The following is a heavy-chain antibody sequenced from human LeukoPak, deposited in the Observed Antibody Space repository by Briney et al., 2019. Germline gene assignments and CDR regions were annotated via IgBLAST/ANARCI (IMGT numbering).Heavy chain of an antibody. D-gene: IGHD3-10*01. J-gene: IGHJ4*02. CDR2: IYYNGST. CDR1: GGSISSFY. CDR3: ARQGFGIGELLYFDS. V-gene: IGHV4-59*08. Sequence: SDSLSLTCTLAGGSISSFYWGWARHPRGKWLGWIGDIYYNGSTQYNPSLTRPLNTSVDTSNHLFSLKLTDATAADTAGYYCARQGFGIGELLYFDSWGQGTLVTVSS.